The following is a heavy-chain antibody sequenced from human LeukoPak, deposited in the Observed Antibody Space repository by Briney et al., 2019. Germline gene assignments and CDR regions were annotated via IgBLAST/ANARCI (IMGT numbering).Heavy chain of an antibody. CDR1: GYTFTNYY. Sequence: ASVKVSCKASGYTFTNYYVHWVRQAPGQGLEWMGEINPSGGSANYAQKFQGRVTMTSDTSPSTVYMELSSLRSEDTAVYYCARDSTVTTFRGCVDPWGQGTLVTVSS. V-gene: IGHV1-46*01. CDR3: ARDSTVTTFRGCVDP. J-gene: IGHJ5*02. CDR2: INPSGGSA. D-gene: IGHD4-17*01.